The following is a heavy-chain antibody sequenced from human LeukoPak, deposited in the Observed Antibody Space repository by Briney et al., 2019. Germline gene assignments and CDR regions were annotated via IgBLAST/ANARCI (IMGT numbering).Heavy chain of an antibody. CDR2: ISYDGSNK. Sequence: GGSLRLSCAASGFTFNTYGMHWVRQAPGKGLEWVAVISYDGSNKYYADSVKGRFTISRDNSKNTLYLQMGSLRAEDMAVYYCARSAWKFPMYYFDYWGQGTLVTVSS. V-gene: IGHV3-30*03. CDR3: ARSAWKFPMYYFDY. CDR1: GFTFNTYG. D-gene: IGHD1-1*01. J-gene: IGHJ4*02.